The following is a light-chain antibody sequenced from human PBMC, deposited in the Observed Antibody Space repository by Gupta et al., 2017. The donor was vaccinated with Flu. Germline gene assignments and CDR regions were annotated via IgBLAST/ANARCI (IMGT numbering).Light chain of an antibody. CDR3: QQCFGVPLT. V-gene: IGKV1-39*01. CDR1: QSVSGY. Sequence: ASVGDRVTITCRASQSVSGYVNWYQQRPGKAPKLLISDVSNLQSGVPSTFRGSGSVTDFTLTISNLQAEDSATYYCQQCFGVPLTFGGGTKVDIK. CDR2: DVS. J-gene: IGKJ4*01.